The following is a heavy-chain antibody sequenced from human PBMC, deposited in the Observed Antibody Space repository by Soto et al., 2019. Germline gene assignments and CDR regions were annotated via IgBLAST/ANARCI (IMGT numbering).Heavy chain of an antibody. CDR2: TRNKANSYTT. D-gene: IGHD6-19*01. Sequence: GGSLRLSCAAYGFSFSDHYMDWVRQAPGKGLEWVGRTRNKANSYTTEYAASVRGRFAISRDDSENSVYLQMNSLKTVDTAMYYCARLGYSSGWYVDYWGQGT. CDR3: ARLGYSSGWYVDY. J-gene: IGHJ4*02. CDR1: GFSFSDHY. V-gene: IGHV3-72*01.